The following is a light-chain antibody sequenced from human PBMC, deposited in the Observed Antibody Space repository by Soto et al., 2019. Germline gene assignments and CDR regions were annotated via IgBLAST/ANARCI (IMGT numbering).Light chain of an antibody. J-gene: IGKJ1*01. CDR1: QGISTY. Sequence: DIQLTQSPSSLSASAGDRGTITCRASQGISTYLNWYQQKPGKAPKLLIYAASSLQSGVPSRFSGSGSETDFTLTISSLQPEDVATYYCQQNYSITCTFGQGTKVDIK. CDR2: AAS. CDR3: QQNYSITCT. V-gene: IGKV1-39*01.